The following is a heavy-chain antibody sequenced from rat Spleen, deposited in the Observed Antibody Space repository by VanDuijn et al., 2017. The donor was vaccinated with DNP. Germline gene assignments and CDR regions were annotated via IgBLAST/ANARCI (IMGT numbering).Heavy chain of an antibody. Sequence: QVQLEESGPGLMQPSETLSLTCTVSGFSLTSNGVGWVRQPLGKGLVWMGTIWAGGSTNYNSAVQSRLSIRRDTSKSQVFLKMNSLQPEDTGTYYCARHRWGLGAMDAWGQGTSVTVSS. D-gene: IGHD5-1*01. CDR3: ARHRWGLGAMDA. CDR2: IWAGGST. J-gene: IGHJ4*01. V-gene: IGHV2-72*01. CDR1: GFSLTSNG.